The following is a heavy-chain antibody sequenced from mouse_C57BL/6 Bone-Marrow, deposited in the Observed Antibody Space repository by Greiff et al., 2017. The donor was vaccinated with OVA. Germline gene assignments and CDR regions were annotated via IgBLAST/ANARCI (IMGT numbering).Heavy chain of an antibody. Sequence: QVQLQQPGAELVKPGASVKLSCKASGYTFTSYGMQWVKQRPGQGLEWIGEIDPSDGNTNYNEKFKGKATLTVDTASSTAYMQLSSLTSEDSAVYYWAGASRAWFAYWGQGTLVTVSA. CDR2: IDPSDGNT. CDR3: AGASRAWFAY. CDR1: GYTFTSYG. J-gene: IGHJ3*01. D-gene: IGHD6-2*01. V-gene: IGHV1-50*01.